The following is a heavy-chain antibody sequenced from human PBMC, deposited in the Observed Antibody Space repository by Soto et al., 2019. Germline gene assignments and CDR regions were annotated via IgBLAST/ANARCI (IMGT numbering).Heavy chain of an antibody. V-gene: IGHV3-30*18. CDR3: AKDYLAGYYYYGMDV. J-gene: IGHJ6*02. Sequence: GGSLRLSCAASGFTFSSYGMHWVRQAPGKGLEWVAVISYDGSNKYYADSVKGRFTISRDNSKNTLYLQMNSLRAGDTAVYYCAKDYLAGYYYYGMDVWGQGTTVTVSS. D-gene: IGHD6-19*01. CDR1: GFTFSSYG. CDR2: ISYDGSNK.